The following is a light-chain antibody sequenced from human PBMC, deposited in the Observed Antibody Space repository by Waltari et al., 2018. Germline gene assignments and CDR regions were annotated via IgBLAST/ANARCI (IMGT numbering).Light chain of an antibody. CDR1: SSDGGGYNY. J-gene: IGLJ2*01. CDR3: SSYTSSTYPVV. V-gene: IGLV2-14*01. Sequence: QSALTQPASVSGSPGQSVTIPCTGTSSDGGGYNYVSWYQQHPGNAPKLMIYEVTHRPSGVSNRFSGSKSGNTASLTISGLQAEDEADYYCSSYTSSTYPVVFGGGTKLTVL. CDR2: EVT.